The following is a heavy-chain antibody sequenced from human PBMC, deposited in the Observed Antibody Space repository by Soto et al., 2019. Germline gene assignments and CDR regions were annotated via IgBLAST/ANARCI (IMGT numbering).Heavy chain of an antibody. CDR3: ARDHYYGSGSYFDYYYGMDV. V-gene: IGHV4-59*01. D-gene: IGHD3-10*01. Sequence: PSETLSLTCTVSGGSISSYYWSWIRQPPGKGLEWIGYIYYSGSTNYNPSLKSRVTISVDTSKNQFSLKLSSVTAADTAVYYCARDHYYGSGSYFDYYYGMDVWGQGTTVTVSS. J-gene: IGHJ6*02. CDR1: GGSISSYY. CDR2: IYYSGST.